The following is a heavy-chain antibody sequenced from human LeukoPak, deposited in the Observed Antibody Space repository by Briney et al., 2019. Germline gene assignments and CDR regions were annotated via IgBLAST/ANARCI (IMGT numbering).Heavy chain of an antibody. CDR2: IYYSRST. CDR1: AGSISPYY. D-gene: IGHD4-23*01. J-gene: IGHJ4*01. V-gene: IGHV4-59*01. Sequence: SETLSLTCTVSAGSISPYYWSWIRQPPGKGLEWLGYIYYSRSTDYNPSLMGRLTISVDTSKNQFSLTLTSVTEADTAVYYCARDYGGKLDYWGHGTLVTVSS. CDR3: ARDYGGKLDY.